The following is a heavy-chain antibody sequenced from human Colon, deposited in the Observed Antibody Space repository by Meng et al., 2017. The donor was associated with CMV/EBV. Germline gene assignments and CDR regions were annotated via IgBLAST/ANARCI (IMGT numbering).Heavy chain of an antibody. V-gene: IGHV3-53*01. CDR3: AGESGVPNGMDV. D-gene: IGHD2-2*01. Sequence: GGSLRLSCVASGFSVSKNYMSWVRQAPGKGLEWVSVIYGGGTTYYADSVKGRFTISRDNSKNTLFLQMDSLRAEDTAVYYCAGESGVPNGMDVWGQGTTVTVSS. J-gene: IGHJ6*02. CDR2: IYGGGTT. CDR1: GFSVSKNY.